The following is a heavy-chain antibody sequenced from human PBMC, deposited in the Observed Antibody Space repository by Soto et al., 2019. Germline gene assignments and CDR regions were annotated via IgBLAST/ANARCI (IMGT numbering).Heavy chain of an antibody. Sequence: QVQLVQSGAEVKKPGASVKVSCKASGYTFTSYDINWVRQATRQGLEWMGWMNPNSGDTGYAQKFQGRVTMTRNTSISTAYTELRSLRSEDTAVYYSARGQVWEQDYWGQGTLVTASS. J-gene: IGHJ4*02. CDR3: ARGQVWEQDY. CDR1: GYTFTSYD. CDR2: MNPNSGDT. V-gene: IGHV1-8*01. D-gene: IGHD1-26*01.